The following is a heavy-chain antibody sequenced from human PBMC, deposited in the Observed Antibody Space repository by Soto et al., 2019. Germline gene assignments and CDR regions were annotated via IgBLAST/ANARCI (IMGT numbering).Heavy chain of an antibody. V-gene: IGHV3-30*18. J-gene: IGHJ4*02. CDR1: GFTFSSYG. CDR2: ISYDGSNK. Sequence: GGSLRLSCAASGFTFSSYGMHWVRQAPGKGLEWVAVISYDGSNKYYADSVKGRFTISRDNSKNTLYLQMNSLRAEDTAVYYCAKDDGELVPAATSPGFDYWGQGTLVTVSS. D-gene: IGHD2-2*01. CDR3: AKDDGELVPAATSPGFDY.